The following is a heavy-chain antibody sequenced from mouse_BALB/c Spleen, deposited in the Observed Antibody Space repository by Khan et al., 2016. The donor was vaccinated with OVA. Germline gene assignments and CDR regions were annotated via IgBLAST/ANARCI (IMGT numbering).Heavy chain of an antibody. CDR1: GYTFTNYG. J-gene: IGHJ3*01. CDR3: ARDYGYAY. D-gene: IGHD1-2*01. Sequence: QIQLVQSGPELKKPGETVKISCKASGYTFTNYGMNWVKQAPGEGLKWMGWINTYTGEPTYADDFKGRFAFSLETSASTAYLQINNLKNEDTATYFCARDYGYAYWGQGTLVTVSA. V-gene: IGHV9-3-1*01. CDR2: INTYTGEP.